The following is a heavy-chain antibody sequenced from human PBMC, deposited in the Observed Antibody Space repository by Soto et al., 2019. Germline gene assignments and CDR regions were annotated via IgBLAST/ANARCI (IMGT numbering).Heavy chain of an antibody. CDR3: ARQTPYGDYAPYFDY. D-gene: IGHD4-17*01. V-gene: IGHV4-59*08. CDR2: IYYSGST. Sequence: SETLSLTCTVSGGSISSYYWSWIRQPPGKGLEWIGYIYYSGSTNYNPSLKSRVTISVDTSKNQFSLKLSSVTAADTAVYYCARQTPYGDYAPYFDYWGQGTLVTAPQ. J-gene: IGHJ4*02. CDR1: GGSISSYY.